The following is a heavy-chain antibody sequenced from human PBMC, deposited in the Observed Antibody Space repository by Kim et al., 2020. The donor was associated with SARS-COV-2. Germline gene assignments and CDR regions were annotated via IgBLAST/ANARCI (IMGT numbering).Heavy chain of an antibody. V-gene: IGHV3-33*01. D-gene: IGHD6-6*01. Sequence: GGSLRLSCAASGFTFSSYGMHWVRQAPGKGLEWVAVIWYDGSNKYYADSVKGRFTISRDNSKNTLYLQMNSLRAEDTAVYYCARDAYLRAARAPGDWGQGTLVTVSS. CDR3: ARDAYLRAARAPGD. J-gene: IGHJ4*02. CDR1: GFTFSSYG. CDR2: IWYDGSNK.